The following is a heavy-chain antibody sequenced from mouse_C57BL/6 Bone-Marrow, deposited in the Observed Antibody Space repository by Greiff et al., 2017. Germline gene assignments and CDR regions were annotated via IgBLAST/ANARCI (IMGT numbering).Heavy chain of an antibody. CDR2: IYPGNSDT. CDR1: GYTFTSYW. J-gene: IGHJ2*01. CDR3: TRVTTVVAGNYFDY. Sequence: VQLQQSGTVLARPGASVKMSCKTSGYTFTSYWMHWVKQRPGQGLEWIGAIYPGNSDTSYNQKFKGKAKLTAVTSASTAYMELSSLTNEDSAVYYCTRVTTVVAGNYFDYWGQGTTLTVSS. V-gene: IGHV1-5*01. D-gene: IGHD1-1*01.